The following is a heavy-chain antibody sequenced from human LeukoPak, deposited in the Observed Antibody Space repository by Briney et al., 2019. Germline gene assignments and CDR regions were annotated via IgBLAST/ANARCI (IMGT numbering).Heavy chain of an antibody. CDR1: GYTLTELS. V-gene: IGHV1-24*01. CDR2: FDPEDGET. J-gene: IGHJ6*02. Sequence: GASVKVSCKVSGYTLTELSMHWVRQAPGEGLEWMGGFDPEDGETIYAQKFQGRVTMTEDTSTDTAYMELSSLRSEDTAVYYCATAVAGHYYYYGMDVWGQGTTVTVSS. D-gene: IGHD6-19*01. CDR3: ATAVAGHYYYYGMDV.